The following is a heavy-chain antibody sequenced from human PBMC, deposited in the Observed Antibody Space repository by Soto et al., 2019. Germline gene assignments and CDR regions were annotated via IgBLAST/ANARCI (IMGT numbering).Heavy chain of an antibody. V-gene: IGHV2-26*01. CDR2: IFSNDEK. J-gene: IGHJ4*02. CDR1: GFSLSNARMG. CDR3: ARHYYGSGSTKLDY. Sequence: QVTLKESGPVLVKPTETLTLTCTVSGFSLSNARMGVSWIRQPPGKALEWLAHIFSNDEKSYSTSLKSRLTISKDTSKSQVVLTMTNVDPVDTATYYCARHYYGSGSTKLDYWGQGTLVTVSS. D-gene: IGHD3-10*01.